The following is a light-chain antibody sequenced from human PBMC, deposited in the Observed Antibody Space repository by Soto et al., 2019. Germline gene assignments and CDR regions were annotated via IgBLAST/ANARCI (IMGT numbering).Light chain of an antibody. CDR3: QQSYSNPRT. CDR2: AVS. V-gene: IGKV1-39*01. CDR1: QPVSRY. Sequence: DIQMTQSPSSLSVSVGERVTITCRASQPVSRYLNWYQQKPGKAPNLLIYAVSILESEVPSRFSGSGSGTDFTLTISSLQPEDFATYYCQQSYSNPRTFGQGTKVEIK. J-gene: IGKJ1*01.